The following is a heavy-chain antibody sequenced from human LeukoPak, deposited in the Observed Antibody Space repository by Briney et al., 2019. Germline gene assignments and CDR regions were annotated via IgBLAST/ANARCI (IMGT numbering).Heavy chain of an antibody. CDR3: ATYSSLNRREFQF. CDR1: GFTFSNYW. D-gene: IGHD3-22*01. V-gene: IGHV3-7*01. Sequence: GGSLRLSCEGPGFTFSNYWMGWVRQAPGKGLQWVANIKTDGSEKYYVDSVKGRFTISRDNAKNSLYLQMNGLRAEDTAVYYCATYSSLNRREFQFWGQGTLLTVSS. CDR2: IKTDGSEK. J-gene: IGHJ1*01.